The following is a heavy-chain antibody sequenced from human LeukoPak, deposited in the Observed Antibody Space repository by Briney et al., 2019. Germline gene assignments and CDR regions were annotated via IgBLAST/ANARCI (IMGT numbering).Heavy chain of an antibody. J-gene: IGHJ6*03. Sequence: GASVKVSCKASGGTFSSYAISWVRQAPGQGLEWMGGIIPIFGTANSAKNFQGRVTITADESTSTAYMELSSLRSEDTAVYSRARALAPRRDFWSGYSTSYYYYYMDVWGKGTTVTVSS. CDR2: IIPIFGTA. D-gene: IGHD3-3*01. CDR3: ARALAPRRDFWSGYSTSYYYYYMDV. CDR1: GGTFSSYA. V-gene: IGHV1-69*13.